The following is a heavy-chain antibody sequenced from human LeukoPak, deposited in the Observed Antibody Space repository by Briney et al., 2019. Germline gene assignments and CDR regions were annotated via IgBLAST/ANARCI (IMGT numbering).Heavy chain of an antibody. CDR1: GYSFTSYW. V-gene: IGHV5-51*01. CDR2: IYPGDSDT. D-gene: IGHD1-20*01. Sequence: GESLKISCKGSGYSFTSYWIGWVRQRPGKGLEWMGIIYPGDSDTRYSPSFQGQVTISADKSISTAYLQWSSLKASDTAMYYCARQGRYNWNYYYYMDVWGKGTTVTVSS. CDR3: ARQGRYNWNYYYYMDV. J-gene: IGHJ6*03.